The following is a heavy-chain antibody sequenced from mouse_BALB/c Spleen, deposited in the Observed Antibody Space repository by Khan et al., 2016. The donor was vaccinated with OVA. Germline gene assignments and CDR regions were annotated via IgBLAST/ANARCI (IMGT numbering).Heavy chain of an antibody. CDR3: ARQPYYHYNIMDY. D-gene: IGHD2-10*01. CDR1: GFSLTNYG. CDR2: IWSDGST. Sequence: QVQLKESGPGLVAPSQSLSITCTISGFSLTNYGVHWVRQPPGKGLEWLVVIWSDGSTTYNSALQSRLTISKDNSKSQVFLKMNSLQTADTAVYVCARQPYYHYNIMDYWGQGTSVTVSS. V-gene: IGHV2-6-1*01. J-gene: IGHJ4*01.